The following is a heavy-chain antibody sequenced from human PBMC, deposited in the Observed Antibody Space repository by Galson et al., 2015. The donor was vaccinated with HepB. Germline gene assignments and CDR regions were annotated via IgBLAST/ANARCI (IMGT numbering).Heavy chain of an antibody. CDR2: IWYDGSNK. J-gene: IGHJ2*01. Sequence: SLRLSCAASGFTFSSYGMHWVRQAPGKGLEWVAVIWYDGSNKYYADSVKGRFTISRDNSKNTLYLQMNSLRAEDTAVYYCARAAYGVRGGISPPGSRRENWYFDLWGRGTLVTVSS. CDR3: ARAAYGVRGGISPPGSRRENWYFDL. D-gene: IGHD3-10*01. V-gene: IGHV3-33*01. CDR1: GFTFSSYG.